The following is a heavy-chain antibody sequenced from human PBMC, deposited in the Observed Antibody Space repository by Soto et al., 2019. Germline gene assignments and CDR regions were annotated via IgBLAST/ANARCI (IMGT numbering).Heavy chain of an antibody. J-gene: IGHJ4*02. CDR1: GGTFSTYA. Sequence: QVQLVQSGAEVKKPGSSVKVSCKASGGTFSTYAISWVRQAPGQGLEWMGGIIPNLGTPNYAQNFQGRVTITAAESTSTAYMELSSLRSEDTAVYYCARDQGVSSGYYLYYFDYWGQGTLVTVSS. D-gene: IGHD3-22*01. CDR2: IIPNLGTP. V-gene: IGHV1-69*01. CDR3: ARDQGVSSGYYLYYFDY.